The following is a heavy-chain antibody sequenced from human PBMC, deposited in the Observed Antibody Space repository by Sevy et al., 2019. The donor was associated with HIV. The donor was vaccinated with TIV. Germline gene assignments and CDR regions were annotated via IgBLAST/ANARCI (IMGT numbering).Heavy chain of an antibody. J-gene: IGHJ4*02. D-gene: IGHD6-13*01. V-gene: IGHV3-11*06. CDR2: ISSRSSYT. CDR1: GFTFSGYY. CDR3: ARDRIAAADHYFDY. Sequence: GGSLRLSCAASGFTFSGYYMSWIRQAPGKGLEWVSYISSRSSYTNYTDSVRGRFTISRDNAKNSLYLQMNSLGAEDTAVYYCARDRIAAADHYFDYWGQGSLVTVSS.